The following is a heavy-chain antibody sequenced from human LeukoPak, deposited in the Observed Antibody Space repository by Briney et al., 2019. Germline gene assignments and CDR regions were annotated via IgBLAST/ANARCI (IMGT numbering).Heavy chain of an antibody. D-gene: IGHD3-22*01. J-gene: IGHJ6*03. CDR3: ARDQKEDYYDSSGYYYYYYYMDV. V-gene: IGHV4-39*07. Sequence: SETLSLTCTVSGGSISSSSYYWGWIRQPPGKGLEWIGTIYYSGSTYYNPSLKSRVTISVDTSKNQFSLKLSSVTAADTAVYYCARDQKEDYYDSSGYYYYYYYMDVWGKGTTVTVSS. CDR1: GGSISSSSYY. CDR2: IYYSGST.